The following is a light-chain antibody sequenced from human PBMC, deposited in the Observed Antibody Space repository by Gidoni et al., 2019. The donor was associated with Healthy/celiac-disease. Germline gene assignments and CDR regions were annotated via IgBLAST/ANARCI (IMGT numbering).Light chain of an antibody. Sequence: SYELTQPPSVSVSPGQTASITCSGDKLGDKYACWYQQKPGQSPVLVIYQESKRPSGIPERFSGSNSGNTATLTISGTQAMDEADYYCQARDSSVVFGGGTKLTVL. V-gene: IGLV3-1*01. CDR3: QARDSSVV. J-gene: IGLJ2*01. CDR2: QES. CDR1: KLGDKY.